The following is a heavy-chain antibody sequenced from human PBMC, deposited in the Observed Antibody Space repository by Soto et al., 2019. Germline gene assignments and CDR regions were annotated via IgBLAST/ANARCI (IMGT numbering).Heavy chain of an antibody. CDR3: ARWKTGTGVDY. CDR2: IHSGRSA. V-gene: IGHV4-39*01. D-gene: IGHD1-7*01. J-gene: IGHJ4*02. CDR1: AASIAHSNDY. Sequence: QLHLRESGPRLFKRSETLSLTCTVSAASIAHSNDYWGWVRQRPGKGLNSIGNIHSGRSAYYDPSLRSRVTISIDTSNNNFSLKLSSVTAADTAVYYCARWKTGTGVDYWGQGTPVVVCS.